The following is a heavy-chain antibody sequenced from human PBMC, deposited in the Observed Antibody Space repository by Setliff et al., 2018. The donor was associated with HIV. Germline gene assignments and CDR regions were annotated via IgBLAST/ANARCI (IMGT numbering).Heavy chain of an antibody. CDR1: GGSISSRNFY. D-gene: IGHD1-26*01. CDR3: AREVRWELPQGFDH. V-gene: IGHV4-39*07. CDR2: IAYTGSG. J-gene: IGHJ4*02. Sequence: TSETLSLTCTVSGGSISSRNFYWGWIRQPPGKGLEWIGSIAYTGSGYYNSSLKSRVTISVDTSRNECSLKLTSVTAADTAVYYCAREVRWELPQGFDHWGQGSQVTVPS.